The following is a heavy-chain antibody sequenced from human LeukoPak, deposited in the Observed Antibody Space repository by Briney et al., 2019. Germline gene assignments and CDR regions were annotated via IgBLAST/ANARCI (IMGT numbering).Heavy chain of an antibody. D-gene: IGHD6-13*01. CDR1: GCTFSSYA. Sequence: ASVKVSCKASGCTFSSYAISWVRQAPGQGLEWMGGIIPTFGTANYAQKFQGRVTITADESTSTAYMELSSLRSEDTAVYYCARVDSSSWYSNYYYGMDVWGQGTTVTVSS. J-gene: IGHJ6*02. CDR2: IIPTFGTA. V-gene: IGHV1-69*01. CDR3: ARVDSSSWYSNYYYGMDV.